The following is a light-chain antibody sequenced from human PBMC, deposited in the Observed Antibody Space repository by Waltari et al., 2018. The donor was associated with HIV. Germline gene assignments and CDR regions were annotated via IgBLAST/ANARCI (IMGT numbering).Light chain of an antibody. V-gene: IGLV1-44*01. CDR3: ASWDDTFNGPV. CDR1: NSNIGTYS. J-gene: IGLJ3*02. CDR2: TRN. Sequence: QSVLTQSPSASATPGQPVTTPCAGANSNIGTYSVHWYHHLPGPAPKTLLSTRNQRPSGVHDRLSGSVSGTSASLTITGLQPADEAYYYCASWDDTFNGPVFGGGTKLTVL.